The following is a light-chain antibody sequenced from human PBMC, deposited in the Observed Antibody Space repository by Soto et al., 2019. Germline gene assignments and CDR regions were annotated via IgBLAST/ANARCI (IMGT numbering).Light chain of an antibody. V-gene: IGKV1-39*01. CDR3: QQSRSTIIT. CDR1: ETIKSS. Sequence: DIQMTQSPSSLSASVGDRVTISCRANETIKSSLNWYQQKPGEAPKLLIYATSHLQTGVPARISGSGSETDFTLTISSLQPEDFATYYCQQSRSTIITFGQGTRLE. J-gene: IGKJ5*01. CDR2: ATS.